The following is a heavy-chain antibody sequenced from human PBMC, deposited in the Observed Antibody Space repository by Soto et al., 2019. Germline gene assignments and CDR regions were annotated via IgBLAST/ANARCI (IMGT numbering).Heavy chain of an antibody. Sequence: SGGSLRLPCALSGFTFSSYGMRWFRQAPGKGLEWVAVISYDGSNKYYADSVKGRFTISRDNSKNTLYLQMNSLRAEDTAVYYCAKEGDRDNYYYHGTDVWGQGTTVTVSS. J-gene: IGHJ6*02. D-gene: IGHD1-26*01. CDR3: AKEGDRDNYYYHGTDV. CDR1: GFTFSSYG. CDR2: ISYDGSNK. V-gene: IGHV3-30*18.